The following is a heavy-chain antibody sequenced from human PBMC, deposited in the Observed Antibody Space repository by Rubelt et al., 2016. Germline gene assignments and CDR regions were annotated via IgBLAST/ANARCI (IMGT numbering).Heavy chain of an antibody. CDR1: GFTFSSYG. Sequence: QVQLVESGGGVVQPGRSLRLSCTASGFTFSSYGMHWVRKAPGKGLEWVAVIWYDGSNKYYADSGKGRFTISRDNSKNTLYLQMNSLRAEDTAVYYCAREYYYDSSGCKDYWGQGTLVTVSS. D-gene: IGHD3-22*01. CDR2: IWYDGSNK. J-gene: IGHJ4*02. CDR3: AREYYYDSSGCKDY. V-gene: IGHV3-33*01.